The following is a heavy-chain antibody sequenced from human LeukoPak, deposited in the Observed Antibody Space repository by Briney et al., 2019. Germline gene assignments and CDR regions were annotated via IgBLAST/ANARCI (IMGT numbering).Heavy chain of an antibody. J-gene: IGHJ4*02. CDR3: ARGGSGSYYHLFDY. V-gene: IGHV3-21*01. Sequence: GGSLTLSCAPSGFTLSSYSMNWVPQAPGKGLEWVSSISNSSYIYYADSVKGRFTISRHNAKNSLYLQMNSLRAEDTAVYYCARGGSGSYYHLFDYWGQGTLVTVSS. D-gene: IGHD3-10*01. CDR2: ISNSSYI. CDR1: GFTLSSYS.